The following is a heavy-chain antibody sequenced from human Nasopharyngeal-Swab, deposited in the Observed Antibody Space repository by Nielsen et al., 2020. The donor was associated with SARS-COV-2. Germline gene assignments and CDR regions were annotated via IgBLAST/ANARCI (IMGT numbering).Heavy chain of an antibody. V-gene: IGHV3-30*04. CDR3: ARGTTVTYCDY. Sequence: GESLKISCAASGFTFSSYAMHWVRQAPGKGLEWVAVISYDGSNKYYADFVKGRFTISRDNSKNTLYLQMNSLRAEDTAVYYCARGTTVTYCDYWGQGTLVTVSS. D-gene: IGHD4-17*01. CDR1: GFTFSSYA. J-gene: IGHJ4*02. CDR2: ISYDGSNK.